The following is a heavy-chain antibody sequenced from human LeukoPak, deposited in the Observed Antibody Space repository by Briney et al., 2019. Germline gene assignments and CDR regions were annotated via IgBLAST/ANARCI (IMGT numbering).Heavy chain of an antibody. CDR3: ARDISAEEQQLVKTSDAFDI. CDR2: IYYSGST. Sequence: PSETLSLTCIVSGGSISSTSYYWGWIRQPPGKGLEWIGNIYYSGSTNYNPSLKSRVTISVDTSKNQFSLKLSSVTAADTAVYYCARDISAEEQQLVKTSDAFDIWGQGTMVTVSS. D-gene: IGHD6-13*01. J-gene: IGHJ3*02. CDR1: GGSISSTSYY. V-gene: IGHV4-39*07.